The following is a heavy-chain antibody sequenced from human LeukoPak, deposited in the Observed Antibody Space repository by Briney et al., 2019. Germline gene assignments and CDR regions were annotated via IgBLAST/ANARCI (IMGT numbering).Heavy chain of an antibody. CDR3: AKARDAFDI. J-gene: IGHJ3*02. CDR2: VHKSGNT. CDR1: GASISASSYF. Sequence: SETLSLTCSVSGASISASSYFWGLVRQPPGKGLEWIGSVHKSGNTYYNPSLKSRVTISVDTSKNQFSLKLSSVTAAGTAVYYCAKARDAFDIWGQGTMVTVSS. V-gene: IGHV4-39*07.